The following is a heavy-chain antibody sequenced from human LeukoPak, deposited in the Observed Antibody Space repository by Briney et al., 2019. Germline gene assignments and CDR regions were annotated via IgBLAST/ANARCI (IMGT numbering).Heavy chain of an antibody. CDR1: GFTFRTYA. CDR3: AKDKAPGSRHTPSDF. Sequence: PGGSLRLSCAASGFTFRTYAMSWVRQAPGKGLEWVSGISDSGDGTYYAESVKGRFTISRDNSKNTVFLQVNSLRADDTAKYYCAKDKAPGSRHTPSDFWGQGTLVTVSS. V-gene: IGHV3-23*01. CDR2: ISDSGDGT. J-gene: IGHJ4*02. D-gene: IGHD2-2*02.